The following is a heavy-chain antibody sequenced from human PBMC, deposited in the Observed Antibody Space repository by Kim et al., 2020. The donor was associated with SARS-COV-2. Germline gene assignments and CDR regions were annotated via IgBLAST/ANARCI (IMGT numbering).Heavy chain of an antibody. CDR1: GYTFTSYA. V-gene: IGHV1-3*01. CDR2: INAGNGNT. D-gene: IGHD3-22*01. CDR3: AREAGGDSWYFDY. Sequence: ASVKVSCKASGYTFTSYAMHWVRQAPGQRLEWMGWINAGNGNTKYSQKFQGRVNITRDTSASTAYMELSSLRSEDTAVYYCAREAGGDSWYFDYWGQGTLVTVSS. J-gene: IGHJ4*02.